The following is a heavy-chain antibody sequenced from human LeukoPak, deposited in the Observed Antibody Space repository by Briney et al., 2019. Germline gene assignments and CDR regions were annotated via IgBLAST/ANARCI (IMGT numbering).Heavy chain of an antibody. CDR1: SNYY. D-gene: IGHD3-22*01. CDR2: IYYSGST. V-gene: IGHV4-39*07. CDR3: ARSVSYYYDSSARGAFDI. J-gene: IGHJ3*02. Sequence: SNYYWGWIRQPPGKRLEWIGSIYYSGSTYYNPSLKSRVTISVDTSKRQFSLKLNSVTAADTAVYYCARSVSYYYDSSARGAFDIWGQGTMVTVSS.